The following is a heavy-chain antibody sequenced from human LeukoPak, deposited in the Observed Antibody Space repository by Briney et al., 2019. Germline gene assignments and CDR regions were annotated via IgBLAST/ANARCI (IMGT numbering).Heavy chain of an antibody. CDR2: IYYSGAT. J-gene: IGHJ4*02. CDR3: ARFGITVVRGGKYYFDY. V-gene: IGHV4-59*08. CDR1: GGSISNYY. Sequence: SETLSLTSTVSGGSISNYYRSWIRQPPGKGLEWIGHIYYSGATKYNPSLKSRITISVDTSKNQFSLMLSSVTAADTAVYYCARFGITVVRGGKYYFDYWGQGTLVTVSS. D-gene: IGHD3-10*01.